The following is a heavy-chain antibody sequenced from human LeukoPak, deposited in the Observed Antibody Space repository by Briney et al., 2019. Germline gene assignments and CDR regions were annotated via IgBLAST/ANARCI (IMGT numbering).Heavy chain of an antibody. CDR2: IFYSGST. J-gene: IGHJ4*02. CDR1: GGSISSSMYY. CDR3: ASICSSTSCYGGSAGY. V-gene: IGHV4-39*01. D-gene: IGHD2-2*01. Sequence: SETLSLTCTVSGGSISSSMYYWGWVRQPPGKGLEWIGSIFYSGSTYYSPSLKSRVAISVDTSQNQFSLNLRSVTAADTAVYYCASICSSTSCYGGSAGYWGQGTLVTVSS.